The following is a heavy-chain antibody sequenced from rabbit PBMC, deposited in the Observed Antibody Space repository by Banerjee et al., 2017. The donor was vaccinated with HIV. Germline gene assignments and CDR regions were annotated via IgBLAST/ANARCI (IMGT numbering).Heavy chain of an antibody. V-gene: IGHV1S47*01. J-gene: IGHJ4*01. CDR3: VRDSVATMTMVNL. CDR2: IDPVFGST. D-gene: IGHD2-1*01. CDR1: GFDFSRYG. Sequence: QEQLVESGGGLVQPGGSLKLSCEASGFDFSRYGVSWVRQAPGKGLEWIGYIDPVFGSTYYASWVNGRFTISSHNAQNTLYLQLNSLTAADAATYFCVRDSVATMTMVNLWGPGTLVTVS.